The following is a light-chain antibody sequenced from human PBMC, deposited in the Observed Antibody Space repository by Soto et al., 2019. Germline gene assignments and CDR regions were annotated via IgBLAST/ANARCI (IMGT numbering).Light chain of an antibody. CDR3: QQYATTPWT. J-gene: IGKJ1*01. Sequence: EIVLTQSPGTLSLSPGERVTRSCRASQSFGTNYVAWDLQKPGQAPRLLIYATSSRATGIPDRFSGSGSGTDFTLSISRLEPEDFAVYYCQQYATTPWTFGQGTKVDIK. V-gene: IGKV3-20*01. CDR2: ATS. CDR1: QSFGTNY.